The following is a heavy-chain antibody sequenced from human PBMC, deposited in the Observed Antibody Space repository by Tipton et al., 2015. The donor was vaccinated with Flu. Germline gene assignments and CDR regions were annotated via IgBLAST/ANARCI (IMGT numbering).Heavy chain of an antibody. CDR2: VGGSGGAT. D-gene: IGHD3-16*01. CDR1: GFMFSSYS. Sequence: SLRLSCVASGFMFSSYSMTWVRQAPGKGLEWVAAVGGSGGATYYADSVKGRFTISRDNSKNTLYLNVNSLRVEDTAIYFCAKFGAQVAPAGWFDSWGQGTLVSVSS. CDR3: AKFGAQVAPAGWFDS. J-gene: IGHJ5*01. V-gene: IGHV3-23*01.